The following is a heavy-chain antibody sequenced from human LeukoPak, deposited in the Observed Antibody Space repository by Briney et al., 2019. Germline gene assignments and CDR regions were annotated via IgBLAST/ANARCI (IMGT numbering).Heavy chain of an antibody. V-gene: IGHV1-18*01. J-gene: IGHJ6*03. CDR1: QYTFTSYG. Sequence: ASVKVSRKTSQYTFTSYGISWVRQAPGQGLEWVGWISAYNGDTNYAQKFQGRVTMTTDTSTVTAYMELRSLRSGDTAVYYCARSTIAYYYYMDVWGEGTTVTVSS. CDR3: ARSTIAYYYYMDV. CDR2: ISAYNGDT. D-gene: IGHD1-26*01.